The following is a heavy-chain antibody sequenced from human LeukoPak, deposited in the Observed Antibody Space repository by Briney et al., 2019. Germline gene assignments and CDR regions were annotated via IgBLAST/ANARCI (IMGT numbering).Heavy chain of an antibody. J-gene: IGHJ4*02. CDR2: INTDGSST. D-gene: IGHD1-26*01. CDR1: GFTFSSYW. V-gene: IGHV3-74*01. Sequence: GGSLRLSCAASGFTFSSYWMHWVRQAPGKGLVWVSRINTDGSSTSYADSVKGRFTISRDNAKNSLFLRMNSLRVEDTAVYYCARQGGSYGRGDWHWGQGTLVTVSS. CDR3: ARQGGSYGRGDWH.